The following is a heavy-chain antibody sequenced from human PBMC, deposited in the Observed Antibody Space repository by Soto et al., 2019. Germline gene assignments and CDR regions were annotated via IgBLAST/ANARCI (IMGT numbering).Heavy chain of an antibody. D-gene: IGHD3-3*01. V-gene: IGHV4-39*01. CDR2: IYYSGST. J-gene: IGHJ5*02. Sequence: SETLSLTCTVSGGSISSSSYYWGWIRQPPGKGLEWIGSIYYSGSTYYNPSLKSRVTISVDTSKNQFSLKLSSVTAADTAVYYCARHYDFWSGHLAQPNWFDPWGQGTLVTVSS. CDR1: GGSISSSSYY. CDR3: ARHYDFWSGHLAQPNWFDP.